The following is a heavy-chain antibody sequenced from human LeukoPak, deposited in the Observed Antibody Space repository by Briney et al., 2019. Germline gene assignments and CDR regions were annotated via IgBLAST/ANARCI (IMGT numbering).Heavy chain of an antibody. Sequence: ASVKVSCKVSGYTLTELSMHWVRQAPGKGLEWMGGFDPEDGETIYAQKFQGRVTMTEDTSTDTAYMELSSLRSEYTAVYYCATVFVTMIENDAFDIWGQGTMVTVSS. CDR3: ATVFVTMIENDAFDI. CDR1: GYTLTELS. J-gene: IGHJ3*02. CDR2: FDPEDGET. D-gene: IGHD3-22*01. V-gene: IGHV1-24*01.